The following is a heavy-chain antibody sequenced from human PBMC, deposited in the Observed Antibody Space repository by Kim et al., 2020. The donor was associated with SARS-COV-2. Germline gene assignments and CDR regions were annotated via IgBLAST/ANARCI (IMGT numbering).Heavy chain of an antibody. J-gene: IGHJ6*02. CDR3: AGGGDGSYPYYYGMDV. CDR1: GHRFTSYY. Sequence: ASVKVSCKASGHRFTSYYLHWVRQAPGQGLEWLGIINPTGGSPSYAPKFQGRVTMTRDTSTSTVFMDLSSLRSEDTAVYYCAGGGDGSYPYYYGMDVWGQ. V-gene: IGHV1-46*01. CDR2: INPTGGSP.